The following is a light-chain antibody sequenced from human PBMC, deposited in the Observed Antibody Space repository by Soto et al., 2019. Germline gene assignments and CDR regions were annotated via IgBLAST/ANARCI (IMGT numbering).Light chain of an antibody. V-gene: IGLV2-14*01. Sequence: QSALTQPASVSGSPGQSITISCTGTSSDVGGYNYVSWYQQHPGKAPKLMIYEVSNRPSGVSNRFSGSKSGNTASLTISGLQAEDEADYYCSSYTTSSTHWVFGAGTMVTVL. CDR3: SSYTTSSTHWV. CDR1: SSDVGGYNY. J-gene: IGLJ3*02. CDR2: EVS.